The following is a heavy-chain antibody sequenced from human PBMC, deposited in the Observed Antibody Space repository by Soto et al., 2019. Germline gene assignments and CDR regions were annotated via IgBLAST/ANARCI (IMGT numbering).Heavy chain of an antibody. D-gene: IGHD3-3*01. CDR2: ISSDGGDK. J-gene: IGHJ4*02. CDR1: GFTFSNFG. Sequence: QVQLVESGGGVVQPGRSPRLSCAASGFTFSNFGMHWVRQAPGKGLEWVAAISSDGGDKYYSHSVKARFTISRDNSKNSMIPQMISMRVEGAEETDCVYGSGVACQDLDHWGQGILVTVSS. CDR3: VYGSGVACQDLDH. V-gene: IGHV3-30*03.